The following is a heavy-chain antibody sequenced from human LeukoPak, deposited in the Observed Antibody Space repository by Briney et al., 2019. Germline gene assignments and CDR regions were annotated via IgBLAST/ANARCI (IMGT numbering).Heavy chain of an antibody. CDR1: GFTFSSYA. J-gene: IGHJ4*02. V-gene: IGHV3-30-3*01. Sequence: GRSLRLSCAASGFTFSSYAMHWVRQAPGKGLEWVAVISYDGSNKYYADSVKGRFTISRDNSENTLYLQMNSLRAEDTAVYYCARDRISYDFWSGYPDYWGQGTLVTVSS. CDR3: ARDRISYDFWSGYPDY. D-gene: IGHD3-3*01. CDR2: ISYDGSNK.